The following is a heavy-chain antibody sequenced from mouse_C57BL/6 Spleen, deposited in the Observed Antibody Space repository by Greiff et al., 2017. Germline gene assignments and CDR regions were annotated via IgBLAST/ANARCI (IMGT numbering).Heavy chain of an antibody. V-gene: IGHV2-2*01. D-gene: IGHD6-1*01. CDR3: ARKGDSLYAMDY. CDR2: IWSGGST. J-gene: IGHJ4*01. CDR1: GFSLTSYG. Sequence: VQLQQSGPGLVQPSQSLSITCTVSGFSLTSYGVHWVRQSPGKGLEWLGVIWSGGSTDYYAAFISSLSISKDNSKSQVFFKMNRLQADDTAIYYCARKGDSLYAMDYWGQGTSVTVSS.